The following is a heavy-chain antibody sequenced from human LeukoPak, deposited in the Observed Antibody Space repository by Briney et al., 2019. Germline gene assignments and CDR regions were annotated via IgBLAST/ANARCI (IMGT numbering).Heavy chain of an antibody. CDR3: AKDWKFYYVSGSFFPDN. CDR1: GFAFSSYA. Sequence: GRSLRLSCAASGFAFSSYAVHWVRQAPGKGLEWVAVISHDGSKKYYADFVKGRFTISRDNSKNTLYLHMNSLIPEDTAVYFCAKDWKFYYVSGSFFPDNWGQGTLVTVSS. J-gene: IGHJ4*02. D-gene: IGHD3-10*01. V-gene: IGHV3-30-3*01. CDR2: ISHDGSKK.